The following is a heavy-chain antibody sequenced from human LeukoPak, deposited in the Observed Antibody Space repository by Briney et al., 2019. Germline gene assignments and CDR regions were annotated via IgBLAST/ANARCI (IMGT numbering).Heavy chain of an antibody. Sequence: SETLSLTCTVSGYSISSGYYWGWIRQPPGKGLEWIGSIYHSGSTNYNPSLKSRVSISVDTSKNQFSLKLTSVTAADTAVYYCAGKAVAGPYFDYWGQGTLVTVSS. D-gene: IGHD6-19*01. CDR3: AGKAVAGPYFDY. CDR1: GYSISSGYY. V-gene: IGHV4-38-2*02. CDR2: IYHSGST. J-gene: IGHJ4*02.